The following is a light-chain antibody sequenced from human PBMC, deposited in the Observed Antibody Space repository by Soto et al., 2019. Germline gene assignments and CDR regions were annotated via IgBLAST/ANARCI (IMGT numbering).Light chain of an antibody. V-gene: IGKV1-39*01. CDR1: QSISSY. CDR2: DAS. CDR3: QQSYSTPYT. J-gene: IGKJ2*01. Sequence: DIQMTQSPSSLSASVGDRVTITCRASQSISSYLTWYQQKPGKAPKLLIYDASSLRTGVPSRFSGSGSGTDFTLTISSLQPEDFATYYCQQSYSTPYTVGQGTKLEIK.